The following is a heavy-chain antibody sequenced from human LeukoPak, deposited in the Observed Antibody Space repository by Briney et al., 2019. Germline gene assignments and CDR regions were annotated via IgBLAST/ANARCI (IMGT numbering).Heavy chain of an antibody. J-gene: IGHJ4*02. Sequence: GGSLRLSCAASGVSFSNYGTHWVRQAPGKGLEWVSFIQYDGLNKYYADSVKGRSTISRDNSRDTLYLQMNSLRPEDTAIYYCASGRPYYYFDFWGQGTLVTVSS. CDR2: IQYDGLNK. CDR3: ASGRPYYYFDF. D-gene: IGHD6-6*01. CDR1: GVSFSNYG. V-gene: IGHV3-30*02.